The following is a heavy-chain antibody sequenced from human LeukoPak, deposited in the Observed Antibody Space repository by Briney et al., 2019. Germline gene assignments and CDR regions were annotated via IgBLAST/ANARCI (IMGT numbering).Heavy chain of an antibody. J-gene: IGHJ4*02. CDR2: ISSSGSTI. CDR1: GFTFSSYE. Sequence: PGGSLRLSCAASGFTFSSYEMNWVRQAPGKGLEWVSYISSSGSTIYYADSVQGRFTISRDNAKNSLYLQMTSLRAEDTAVYYCARDCSSTSCPDFDYWGQGTLVTVSS. D-gene: IGHD2-2*01. CDR3: ARDCSSTSCPDFDY. V-gene: IGHV3-48*03.